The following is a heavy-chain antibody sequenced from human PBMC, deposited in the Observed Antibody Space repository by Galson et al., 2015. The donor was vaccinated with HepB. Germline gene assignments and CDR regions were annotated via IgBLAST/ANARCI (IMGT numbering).Heavy chain of an antibody. D-gene: IGHD1-20*01. J-gene: IGHJ4*02. Sequence: ETLYLNCAAYGGSFSGFYWSWVRQTPKTGLEWIGEIDHSGTAHYSPSLRSRVTISIDTSKNQFSLSLISVTAADTAVYFSARFHGISITGQFDYWGQGILVTVSS. CDR1: GGSFSGFY. CDR3: ARFHGISITGQFDY. V-gene: IGHV4-34*01. CDR2: IDHSGTA.